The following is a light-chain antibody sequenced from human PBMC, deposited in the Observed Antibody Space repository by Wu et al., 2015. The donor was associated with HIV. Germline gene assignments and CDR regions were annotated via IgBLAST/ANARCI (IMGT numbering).Light chain of an antibody. CDR1: QSISSY. CDR2: AAS. Sequence: DIQMTQSPSSLSASVGDRVTITCRASQSISSYLNWYQQKPGKAPKLLIYAASSLQSGVPSRFSGSGSGTDFTLTISSLQPEDFATYYCQQSYSTPGTFGGGTKGGD. J-gene: IGKJ4*01. CDR3: QQSYSTPGT. V-gene: IGKV1-39*01.